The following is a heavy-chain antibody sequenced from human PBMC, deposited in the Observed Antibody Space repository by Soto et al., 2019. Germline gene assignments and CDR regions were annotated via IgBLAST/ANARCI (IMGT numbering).Heavy chain of an antibody. CDR1: EFKFGAFA. Sequence: GGALRLSYAASEFKFGAFAVNWFRQAPVKWLEWVSGISVSDAFIYYADSVRGRFSISRDASENILYLQMNSLRVDDTALYYCTRETVAGITGLDYWGPGTLVTVSS. V-gene: IGHV3-23*01. CDR3: TRETVAGITGLDY. J-gene: IGHJ4*02. CDR2: ISVSDAFI. D-gene: IGHD1-20*01.